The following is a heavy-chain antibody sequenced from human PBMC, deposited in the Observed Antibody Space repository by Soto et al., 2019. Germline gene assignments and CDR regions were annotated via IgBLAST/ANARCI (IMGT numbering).Heavy chain of an antibody. CDR1: GFTFSSYG. D-gene: IGHD3-22*01. V-gene: IGHV3-30*18. J-gene: IGHJ4*02. CDR3: AKGVGPARVTMIKTPIAN. Sequence: QVQLVESGGGVVQPGRSLRLSCAASGFTFSSYGMHWVRQAPGKGLEWVAVISYDGSNKYYADSVKGRFTISRDNSKNTLYLQMNSLRAEDTAVYYCAKGVGPARVTMIKTPIANWGQGTLVTVSS. CDR2: ISYDGSNK.